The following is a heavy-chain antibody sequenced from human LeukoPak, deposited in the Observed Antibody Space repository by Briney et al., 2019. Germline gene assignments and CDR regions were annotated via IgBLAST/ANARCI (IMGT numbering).Heavy chain of an antibody. CDR3: ARDIRSGTLDY. CDR1: GDSVSSSY. CDR2: ISYSGTT. J-gene: IGHJ4*02. Sequence: SETLSLTCTVSGDSVSSSYWSWIRQTPGQGLEWIGYISYSGTTDYGPSLKSRVTMSLDTSKNQFSLKLSSVTAADTGVYYCARDIRSGTLDYWGQGTLVTVSS. V-gene: IGHV4-59*02. D-gene: IGHD6-13*01.